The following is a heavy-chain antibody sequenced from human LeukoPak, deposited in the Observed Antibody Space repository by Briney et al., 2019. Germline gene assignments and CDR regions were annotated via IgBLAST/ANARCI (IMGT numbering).Heavy chain of an antibody. V-gene: IGHV3-7*01. D-gene: IGHD3-22*01. CDR1: GFTFSRFW. Sequence: GGSLRLSCVGSGFTFSRFWMNWVRQAPGKGLEWVANINQDGRAKYYVDSVKGRFIISRDNAKYSLDLQMNSLRVEDTALYYCARGSSGAGYYFDYWGLGTLVTVSS. J-gene: IGHJ4*02. CDR3: ARGSSGAGYYFDY. CDR2: INQDGRAK.